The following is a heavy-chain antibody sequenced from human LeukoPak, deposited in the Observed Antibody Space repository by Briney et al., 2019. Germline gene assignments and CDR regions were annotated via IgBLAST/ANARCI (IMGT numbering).Heavy chain of an antibody. Sequence: PGRSLRLSCAASGFTFSSYGMHWVRQAPGKGLEWVAVIWYGGSNKYYADSVKGRFTISRDNSKNTLYLQMNSLRAEDTAVYCCAKDSGLRWFLYYMDVWGKGTTVTVSS. J-gene: IGHJ6*03. D-gene: IGHD4-23*01. V-gene: IGHV3-30*18. CDR3: AKDSGLRWFLYYMDV. CDR2: IWYGGSNK. CDR1: GFTFSSYG.